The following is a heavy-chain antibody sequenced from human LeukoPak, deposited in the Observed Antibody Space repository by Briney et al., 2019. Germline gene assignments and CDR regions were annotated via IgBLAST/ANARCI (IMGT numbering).Heavy chain of an antibody. CDR1: GFTFNYE. J-gene: IGHJ4*02. D-gene: IGHD2-15*01. Sequence: GGSLRLSCAASGFTFNYEMNWVRQAPGKGLEWVSYISSRDGIIYYADYVKGRFTISRDNAKNSLYLQMNSLRAEDTAVYYCATGGACSGGSCYGYFDYWGQGTLVTVSS. CDR3: ATGGACSGGSCYGYFDY. V-gene: IGHV3-48*03. CDR2: ISSRDGII.